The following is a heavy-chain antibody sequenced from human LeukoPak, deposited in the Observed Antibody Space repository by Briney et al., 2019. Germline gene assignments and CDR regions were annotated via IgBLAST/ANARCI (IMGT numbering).Heavy chain of an antibody. J-gene: IGHJ4*02. CDR2: ISWNSGSI. D-gene: IGHD6-19*01. CDR1: GFTFDDYA. CDR3: AKDMVAVAGTAGGFDY. Sequence: GRSLRLSCAASGFTFDDYAMHWVRQAPGKGLEWVSGISWNSGSIGYADSVKGRFTISRDNAKNSLYLQMNSLRAEDTALYYCAKDMVAVAGTAGGFDYWGQGTLVTVSS. V-gene: IGHV3-9*01.